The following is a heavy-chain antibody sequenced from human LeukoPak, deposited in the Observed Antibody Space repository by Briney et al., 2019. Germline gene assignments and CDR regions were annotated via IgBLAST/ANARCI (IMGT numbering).Heavy chain of an antibody. CDR1: GYTFTGYY. V-gene: IGHV1-2*06. CDR3: ASSDRLRGSGSYYNVY. Sequence: ASVKVSCKASGYTFTGYYMHWVRQAPGQGLEWMGRLNPNSGGTNYAQKFQGRVTMTRDTSISTAYMELSRLRSDDTAVYYCASSDRLRGSGSYYNVYWGQGTLVTVSS. J-gene: IGHJ4*02. CDR2: LNPNSGGT. D-gene: IGHD3-10*01.